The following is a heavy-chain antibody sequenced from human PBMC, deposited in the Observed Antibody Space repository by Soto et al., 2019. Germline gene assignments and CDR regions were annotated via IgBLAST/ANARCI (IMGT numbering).Heavy chain of an antibody. CDR3: EREQRYYYDRVFDY. J-gene: IGHJ4*02. Sequence: ASVKVSCKASGYTFTSYAMHWVRQAPGQRLEWMGWINAGNGNTKYSQKFQGRVTITRDTSASTAYMELSSLRSEDTAVYYCEREQRYYYDRVFDYWGQGTLVTVSS. V-gene: IGHV1-3*01. CDR2: INAGNGNT. CDR1: GYTFTSYA. D-gene: IGHD3-22*01.